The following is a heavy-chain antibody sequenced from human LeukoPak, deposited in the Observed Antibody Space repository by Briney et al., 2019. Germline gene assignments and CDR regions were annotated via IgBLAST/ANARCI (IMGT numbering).Heavy chain of an antibody. Sequence: GGSLRLSCAASGFTFSSYGMHWVRQAPGKGLEWVAVIWYDGSNKYYADSVKGRFTISRDNSKNTLYLQMNSLRAEDTGVYYCARDKSPIVVVTNNWFDPWGQGTLVTVSS. CDR2: IWYDGSNK. J-gene: IGHJ5*02. CDR1: GFTFSSYG. CDR3: ARDKSPIVVVTNNWFDP. D-gene: IGHD3-22*01. V-gene: IGHV3-33*01.